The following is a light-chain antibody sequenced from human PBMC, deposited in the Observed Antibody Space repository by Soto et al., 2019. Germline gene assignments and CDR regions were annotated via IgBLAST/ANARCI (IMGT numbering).Light chain of an antibody. CDR1: QSVSSSY. CDR3: QQYGSSPQWT. CDR2: GAS. V-gene: IGKV3-20*01. J-gene: IGKJ1*01. Sequence: ESVLTQYPGTLSLSPGERATLSCRASQSVSSSYLAWYQQKPGQAPRLLIYGASSRATGIPDRFSGSGSGTDFTLTISRLEPEDFAVYYCQQYGSSPQWTFGQGTKVDIK.